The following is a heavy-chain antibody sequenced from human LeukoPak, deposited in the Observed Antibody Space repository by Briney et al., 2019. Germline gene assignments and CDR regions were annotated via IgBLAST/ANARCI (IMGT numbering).Heavy chain of an antibody. J-gene: IGHJ4*02. Sequence: SETLSLTCTVSGGSISSYYWSWIRQPPGEGLEWIGYIYYSGSTNYHPSLKSRVTISVDTSKNQFSLKLSSVTAADTAVYYCARDYQWGRTYYFDYWGQGTLVTVSS. CDR1: GGSISSYY. V-gene: IGHV4-59*01. CDR2: IYYSGST. D-gene: IGHD1-26*01. CDR3: ARDYQWGRTYYFDY.